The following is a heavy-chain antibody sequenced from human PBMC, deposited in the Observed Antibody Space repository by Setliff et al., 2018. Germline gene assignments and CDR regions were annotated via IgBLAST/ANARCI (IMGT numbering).Heavy chain of an antibody. D-gene: IGHD2-2*01. CDR1: GYNFRNYG. J-gene: IGHJ4*02. CDR2: ISGYKSNP. V-gene: IGHV1-18*04. CDR3: ARVSLPAAIVRFDS. Sequence: ASVKVSCKTSGYNFRNYGISWVRQVPGQGLEWMGWISGYKSNPNYLQRMQGRLTMTTDTSTSTAYMELRSLRSDDTAIYYCARVSLPAAIVRFDSWGQGTLVTVSS.